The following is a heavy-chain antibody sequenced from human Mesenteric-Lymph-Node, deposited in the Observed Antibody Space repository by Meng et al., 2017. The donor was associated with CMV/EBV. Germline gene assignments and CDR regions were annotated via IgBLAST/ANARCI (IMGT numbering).Heavy chain of an antibody. D-gene: IGHD2-2*01. CDR1: GFTFDDYT. V-gene: IGHV3-43*01. CDR2: ISWDGGST. CDR3: ARDHIVVVPAARYYYGMDV. J-gene: IGHJ6*02. Sequence: GESLKISCAASGFTFDDYTMHWVRQAPGKGLEWVSLISWDGGSTYYADSVKGRFTISRDNAKNSLYLQMNSLRAEDTAVYYCARDHIVVVPAARYYYGMDVWGQGTTVTVSS.